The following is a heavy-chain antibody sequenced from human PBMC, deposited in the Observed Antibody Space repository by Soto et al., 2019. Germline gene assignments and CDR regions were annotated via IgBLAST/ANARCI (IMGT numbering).Heavy chain of an antibody. CDR1: GGSFSGYY. J-gene: IGHJ4*02. CDR2: INHSGST. CDR3: ARARPIYSSSWYRYFDY. V-gene: IGHV4-34*01. D-gene: IGHD6-13*01. Sequence: QVQLQQWGAGLLKPSETLSLTCAVYGGSFSGYYWSWIRQPPGKGLEWIGEINHSGSTNYNPSLKIRVTIPVDSSNNQFSLKLSSVASADTAVYYCARARPIYSSSWYRYFDYWGQGTLVTLSS.